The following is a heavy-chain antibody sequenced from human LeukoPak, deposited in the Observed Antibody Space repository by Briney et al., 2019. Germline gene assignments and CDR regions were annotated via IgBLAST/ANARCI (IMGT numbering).Heavy chain of an antibody. D-gene: IGHD3-10*01. CDR3: AKDFLWFGTQPDY. CDR1: GFTFSSYS. Sequence: PGGSLRLSCAASGFTFSSYSMNWVRQAPGKGLEWVSSISSSSSYICYADSVKGRFTISRDNSKNTLYLQMNSLRAEDTAVYYCAKDFLWFGTQPDYWGQGTLVTVSS. CDR2: ISSSSSYI. J-gene: IGHJ4*02. V-gene: IGHV3-21*04.